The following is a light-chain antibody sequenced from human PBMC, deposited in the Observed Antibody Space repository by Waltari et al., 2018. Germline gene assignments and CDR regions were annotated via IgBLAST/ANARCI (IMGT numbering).Light chain of an antibody. Sequence: SYVLTQPPSVSVAPGKTATISCGGDNIGGNSVHWYQQKPGQAPVLVIYYNRDRPSGIPERFSGSNSVNAATLTIAGVEAGDEADYYCQVWDNVAQEAVFGPGTKVTVL. CDR1: NIGGNS. J-gene: IGLJ1*01. V-gene: IGLV3-21*04. CDR2: YNR. CDR3: QVWDNVAQEAV.